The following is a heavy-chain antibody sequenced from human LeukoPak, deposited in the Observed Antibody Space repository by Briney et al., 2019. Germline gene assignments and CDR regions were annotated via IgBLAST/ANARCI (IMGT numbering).Heavy chain of an antibody. J-gene: IGHJ4*02. D-gene: IGHD2-15*01. CDR3: AKATVLDCSGGSCSFDY. V-gene: IGHV3-9*01. CDR1: GFTFDDYA. CDR2: ISWNSGSI. Sequence: GGSLRLSCAASGFTFDDYAMHWVRQAPGKGLEWVSGISWNSGSIGYADSVKGRFTISRDNAKNSLYLQMNSLRAEDTALYYCAKATVLDCSGGSCSFDYWGQGTLVTVSS.